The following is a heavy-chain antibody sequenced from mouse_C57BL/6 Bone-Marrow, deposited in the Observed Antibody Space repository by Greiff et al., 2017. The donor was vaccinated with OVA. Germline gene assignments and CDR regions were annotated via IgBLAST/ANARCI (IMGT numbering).Heavy chain of an antibody. CDR3: ATEGGYFPWFAY. V-gene: IGHV1-81*01. Sequence: VKLQQSGAELARPGASVKLSCKASGYTFTSYGISWVKQRTGQGLEWIGEIYPRSGNTNYNEKFKGKATLTADKSSSTAYMELRSLTSEDSAVYFCATEGGYFPWFAYWGQGTLVTVSA. CDR1: GYTFTSYG. J-gene: IGHJ3*01. D-gene: IGHD2-3*01. CDR2: IYPRSGNT.